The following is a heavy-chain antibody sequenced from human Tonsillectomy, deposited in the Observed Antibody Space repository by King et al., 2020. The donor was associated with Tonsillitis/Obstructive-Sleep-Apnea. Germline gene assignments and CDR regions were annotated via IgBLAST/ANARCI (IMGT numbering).Heavy chain of an antibody. CDR1: GYTFSSYY. CDR2: IKPSGGNT. D-gene: IGHD5-24*01. CDR3: ARESGRDGYNMGVGAFDI. J-gene: IGHJ3*02. Sequence: VQLVESGAEVKKPGASVKVSCKASGYTFSSYYIHWVRQAPGQGLEWMGIIKPSGGNTTHAQRFQGRVTMTRDTSTSTLYMELTNLRSEDTALYYCARESGRDGYNMGVGAFDIWGQGTMVTVSS. V-gene: IGHV1-46*01.